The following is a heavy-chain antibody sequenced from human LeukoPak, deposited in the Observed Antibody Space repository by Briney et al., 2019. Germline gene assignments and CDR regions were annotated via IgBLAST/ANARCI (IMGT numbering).Heavy chain of an antibody. CDR1: GGSISSYY. CDR3: ARGLPTTGQDLYYFDY. Sequence: SETLSLTCTVSGGSISSYYWSWIRQPPGKGLEWIGYIYYSGSTNYNPSLKSRVTISVDTSKNQFSLKLSSVTAADTAVYYCARGLPTTGQDLYYFDYWGQGTQVTVSS. V-gene: IGHV4-59*01. CDR2: IYYSGST. J-gene: IGHJ4*02. D-gene: IGHD1-1*01.